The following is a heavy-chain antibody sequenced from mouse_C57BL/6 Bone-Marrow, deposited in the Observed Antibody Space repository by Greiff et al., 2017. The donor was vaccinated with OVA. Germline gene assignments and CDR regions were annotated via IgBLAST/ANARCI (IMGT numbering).Heavy chain of an antibody. CDR3: ERPAVTTGIRLSYYDMDD. V-gene: IGHV5-6*01. J-gene: IGHJ4*01. D-gene: IGHD2-12*01. CDR2: ISSCGSFS. Sequence: EVHLVESGGDLVKPGGSLKLSCAASGFTFSSYGMSWVRQTPDKRLDWVATISSCGSFSYYPDSVKGRSTFSRDNAKSTLYLQMSSLKSEDTAMYYCERPAVTTGIRLSYYDMDDWGQGTSVTVAS. CDR1: GFTFSSYG.